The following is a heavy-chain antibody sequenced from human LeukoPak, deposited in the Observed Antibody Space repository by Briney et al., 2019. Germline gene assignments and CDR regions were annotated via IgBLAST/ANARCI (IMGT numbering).Heavy chain of an antibody. CDR2: ISSSSSYI. J-gene: IGHJ3*02. CDR3: AREALGAGSGSYYNAAFDI. CDR1: GFTFSSYS. Sequence: GGSLRLSCAASGFTFSSYSMNWVRQAPGKGLEWVSSISSSSSYIYYADSVKGRFTISRDNAKNSLYLQMNSLSAEDTAVYYCAREALGAGSGSYYNAAFDIWGQGTMVTVSS. V-gene: IGHV3-21*01. D-gene: IGHD3-10*01.